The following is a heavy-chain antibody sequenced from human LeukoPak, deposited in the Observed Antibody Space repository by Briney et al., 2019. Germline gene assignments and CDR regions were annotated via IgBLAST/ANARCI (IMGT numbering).Heavy chain of an antibody. D-gene: IGHD5-18*01. CDR1: GGSFSGYY. CDR3: AGLARIRRASYDY. CDR2: IYHSGST. V-gene: IGHV4-34*01. J-gene: IGHJ4*02. Sequence: PSETLSLTCAVYGGSFSGYYWSWIRQPPGKGLEWIGYIYHSGSTYYNPSLKSRVTISVDRSKNQFSLKLRSVTAADTAVYYCAGLARIRRASYDYWGQGTLVTVSS.